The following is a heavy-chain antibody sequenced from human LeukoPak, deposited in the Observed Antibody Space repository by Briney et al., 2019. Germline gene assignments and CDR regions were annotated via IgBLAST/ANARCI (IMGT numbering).Heavy chain of an antibody. CDR2: IYPGDSDT. Sequence: GESLQISCEGSGSIFTSYWIAWVRQLPGKGLEWMGVIYPGDSDTRYSPSFQGQVTISADKSISTAYLQWSSLKASDTAMYYCARQLGATSPTWFDPWGQGTLVTVSS. CDR3: ARQLGATSPTWFDP. J-gene: IGHJ5*02. CDR1: GSIFTSYW. V-gene: IGHV5-51*01. D-gene: IGHD1-26*01.